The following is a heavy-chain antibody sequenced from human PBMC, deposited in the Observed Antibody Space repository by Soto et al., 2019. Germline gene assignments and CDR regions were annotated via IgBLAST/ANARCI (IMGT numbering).Heavy chain of an antibody. J-gene: IGHJ6*02. Sequence: ASVKVSCKXSGGTFSSYAISWVRQAPGQGLEWMGGIIPIFGTANYAQKFQGRVTITADESTSTAYMELSSLRSEDTAVYYCARGWGQQLVSRRYYYYYGMDVWGQGTTVTVSS. D-gene: IGHD6-13*01. CDR3: ARGWGQQLVSRRYYYYYGMDV. V-gene: IGHV1-69*13. CDR2: IIPIFGTA. CDR1: GGTFSSYA.